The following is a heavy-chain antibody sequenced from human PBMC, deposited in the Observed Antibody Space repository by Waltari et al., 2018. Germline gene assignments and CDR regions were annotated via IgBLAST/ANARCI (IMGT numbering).Heavy chain of an antibody. D-gene: IGHD3-10*01. CDR1: GFTVSSNF. Sequence: EVQLVESGGGLVQPGGSLSRSCAASGFTVSSNFMSWVRQAPGKGLEWVSVIYIGGSGYYADSVKGRFTISRDNSKNTVYLQMNSLRAEDTAVYYCARDTSGTKGAFDYWGQGTLVTVSS. J-gene: IGHJ4*02. V-gene: IGHV3-66*01. CDR2: IYIGGSG. CDR3: ARDTSGTKGAFDY.